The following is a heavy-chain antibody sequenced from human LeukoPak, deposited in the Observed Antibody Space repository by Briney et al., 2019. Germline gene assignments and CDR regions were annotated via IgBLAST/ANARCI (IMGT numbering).Heavy chain of an antibody. CDR2: IYPGDSDT. Sequence: GESLKISCKGSGYSFTSYWIGWVRQIPGKGLKWMGIIYPGDSDTRYSPSFQGQVTISTDKSISTAYLQWSSLKASDTAMYYCARASGGYNSGWYLGHWGQGTLVTVSS. CDR1: GYSFTSYW. V-gene: IGHV5-51*01. J-gene: IGHJ4*02. D-gene: IGHD6-19*01. CDR3: ARASGGYNSGWYLGH.